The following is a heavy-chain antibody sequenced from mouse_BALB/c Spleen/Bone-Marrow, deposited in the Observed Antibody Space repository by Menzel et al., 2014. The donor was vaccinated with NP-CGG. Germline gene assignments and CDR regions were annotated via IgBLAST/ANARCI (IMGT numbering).Heavy chain of an antibody. V-gene: IGHV3-6*02. Sequence: VQLKESGPGPVKPSQSLSLTCSVTGYSITSGYYWNWIRQFPGNKLEWMGYISYDGSNNYNPSLKNRISITRDTSKNQFFLKLNSVTTEDTATYYCARDWDRYYSDYWGQGSTLTVSS. D-gene: IGHD4-1*01. CDR1: GYSITSGYY. J-gene: IGHJ2*01. CDR3: ARDWDRYYSDY. CDR2: ISYDGSN.